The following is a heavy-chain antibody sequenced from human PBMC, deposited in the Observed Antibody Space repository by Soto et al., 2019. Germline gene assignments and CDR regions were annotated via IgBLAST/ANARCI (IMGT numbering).Heavy chain of an antibody. CDR3: ARQGPASILNTWFDP. V-gene: IGHV4-59*01. J-gene: IGHJ5*02. CDR1: GGSISSYY. D-gene: IGHD2-2*01. Sequence: PSETLSLTCTVSGGSISSYYWSWIRQPPGKGLEWIGYIYYSGSTNYNPSLKSRATKSLDTSKKQFSLKLSSETAADSAVYYCARQGPASILNTWFDPWGQGTLVTVSS. CDR2: IYYSGST.